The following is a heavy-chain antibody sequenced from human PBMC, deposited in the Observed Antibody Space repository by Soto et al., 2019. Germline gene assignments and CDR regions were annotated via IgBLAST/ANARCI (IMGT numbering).Heavy chain of an antibody. CDR1: GFPFSTSA. D-gene: IGHD1-26*01. J-gene: IGHJ6*02. CDR3: GKYSGSYPVYNGMNV. V-gene: IGHV3-23*01. CDR2: ISGTSDAA. Sequence: PGGSLRLSCAASGFPFSTSARNWVRQAPGKGLEWVSIISGTSDAAYYAESVKGRFTSSRDNSKNTLYLQMNSLRAENTAVYYCGKYSGSYPVYNGMNVWGQGTTVTVPS.